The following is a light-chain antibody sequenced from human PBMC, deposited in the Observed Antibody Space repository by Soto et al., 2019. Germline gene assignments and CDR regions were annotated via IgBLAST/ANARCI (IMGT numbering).Light chain of an antibody. J-gene: IGLJ2*01. V-gene: IGLV2-8*01. CDR3: SSYAGSNNF. Sequence: QSVLTQPPSASGSPGQSVTISCTGTSSDVGGYNYVSWYQQHPGKAPKLMIYEVTKRPSGVPDRFSGSKPGNTASLTVSGLQADDEADYYCSSYAGSNNFFGGGTKVTVL. CDR2: EVT. CDR1: SSDVGGYNY.